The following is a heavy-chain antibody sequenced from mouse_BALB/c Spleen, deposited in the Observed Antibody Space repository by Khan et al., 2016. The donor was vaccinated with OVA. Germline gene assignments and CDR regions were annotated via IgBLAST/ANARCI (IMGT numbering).Heavy chain of an antibody. D-gene: IGHD1-1*01. Sequence: EVQLQESGPGLVKPSQSLSLTCTVTGYSITSDYAWDWIRQFPGNKLEWMGYISYGGSTSSNPSLKSRISITRDTSKNQFFLQLNSETTEDTATYYCARKNYYGYAMDYWGQGTSVTVSS. CDR2: ISYGGST. J-gene: IGHJ4*01. CDR3: ARKNYYGYAMDY. CDR1: GYSITSDYA. V-gene: IGHV3-2*02.